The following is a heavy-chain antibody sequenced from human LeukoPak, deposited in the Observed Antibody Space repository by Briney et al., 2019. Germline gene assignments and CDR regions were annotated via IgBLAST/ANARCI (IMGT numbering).Heavy chain of an antibody. V-gene: IGHV3-15*01. D-gene: IGHD3-10*01. CDR1: GFTFSNAW. J-gene: IGHJ4*02. CDR2: IKSKTDGGTT. CDR3: ARDWRERGAYFDY. Sequence: GGSLRLSCAASGFTFSNAWMSWVRQAPGKGLEWVGRIKSKTDGGTTDYAAPVKGRFTISRDNSKNTLYLQMNSLRAEDTAVYYCARDWRERGAYFDYWGQGTLVTVSS.